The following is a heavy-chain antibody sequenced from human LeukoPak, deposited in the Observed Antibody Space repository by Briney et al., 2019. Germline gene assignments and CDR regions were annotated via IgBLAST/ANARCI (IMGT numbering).Heavy chain of an antibody. CDR3: ARCASGQQLVYYYGMDV. Sequence: SETLSLTCTVSGGSISSYYWSWIRQPPGKGLEWIGYIYYSGSTNYNPSLKSRVTISVDTSKNQFSLKLSSVTAADTAVYYCARCASGQQLVYYYGMDVWGQGTTVTVSS. CDR2: IYYSGST. J-gene: IGHJ6*02. CDR1: GGSISSYY. V-gene: IGHV4-59*01. D-gene: IGHD6-13*01.